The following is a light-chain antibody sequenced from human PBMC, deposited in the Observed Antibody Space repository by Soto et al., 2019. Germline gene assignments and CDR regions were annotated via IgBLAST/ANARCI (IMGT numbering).Light chain of an antibody. CDR1: QSVSSD. J-gene: IGKJ5*01. Sequence: EIVMTQSPATLSVSPGERATLSCRASQSVSSDLAWYQQKPGQAPRLLSYGASSRATGIPDRFSGSGSGTDFTLTISRLQPEDFEVYYCQQYGSSPITFGQGARLEIK. CDR3: QQYGSSPIT. CDR2: GAS. V-gene: IGKV3-20*01.